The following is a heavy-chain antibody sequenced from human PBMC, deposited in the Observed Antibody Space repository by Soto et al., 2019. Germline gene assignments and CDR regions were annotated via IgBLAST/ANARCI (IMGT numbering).Heavy chain of an antibody. CDR3: ARERDPFDSASSHDVFLL. Sequence: HPGGSLRLCCVASGFTFTTYAFHWVRQAPGKGLEWVAVIIYDGTKDYYSDSVKGRFTISRDNSENTVYLQMNSLSLEDTAVYYWARERDPFDSASSHDVFLLGAPGTRV. CDR2: IIYDGTKD. J-gene: IGHJ3*01. D-gene: IGHD6-6*01. V-gene: IGHV3-30*14. CDR1: GFTFTTYA.